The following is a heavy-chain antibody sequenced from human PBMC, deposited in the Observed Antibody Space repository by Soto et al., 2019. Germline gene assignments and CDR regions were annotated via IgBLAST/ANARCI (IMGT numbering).Heavy chain of an antibody. Sequence: QVQLVESGGGVVQPGRSLRLSCAASGFTFSSYGMHWVRQAPGKRLEWVAVIWYDGSNKYYADSVKGRFTISRDNSKNTLYLQMNSLRAEDTAVYYCARTGYDFWSGYYMRGHPFDYWGQGTLVTVSS. CDR2: IWYDGSNK. V-gene: IGHV3-33*01. CDR3: ARTGYDFWSGYYMRGHPFDY. J-gene: IGHJ4*02. CDR1: GFTFSSYG. D-gene: IGHD3-3*01.